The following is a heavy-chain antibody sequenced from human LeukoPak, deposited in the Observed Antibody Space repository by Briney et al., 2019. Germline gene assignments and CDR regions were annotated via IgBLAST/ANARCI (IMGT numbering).Heavy chain of an antibody. D-gene: IGHD2-15*01. J-gene: IGHJ3*02. CDR2: ISSNGGST. CDR1: GFTFSSYA. CDR3: ATNWGYCSGGSRPSGAFDI. V-gene: IGHV3-64*01. Sequence: GGSLRLSCAASGFTFSSYAMHWVRQAPGKGLEYVSAISSNGGSTYYVNSVKGRFTISRDNSKNTLYLQMGSLRAEDMAVYYCATNWGYCSGGSRPSGAFDIWGQGTMVTVSS.